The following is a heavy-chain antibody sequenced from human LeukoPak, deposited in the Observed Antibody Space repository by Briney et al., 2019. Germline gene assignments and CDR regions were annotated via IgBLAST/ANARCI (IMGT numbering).Heavy chain of an antibody. V-gene: IGHV1-2*02. D-gene: IGHD2-21*02. CDR3: ARSYCGGDCYWTIDY. Sequence: ASVKVSCKASGYTFTGYYMHWVRQAPGQGLTWMGWINPNTGVTNYAQKFQGRVTMTRATSVNTAYMELDRLTSDDTAIYYCARSYCGGDCYWTIDYWGQGTLVTVSS. J-gene: IGHJ4*02. CDR1: GYTFTGYY. CDR2: INPNTGVT.